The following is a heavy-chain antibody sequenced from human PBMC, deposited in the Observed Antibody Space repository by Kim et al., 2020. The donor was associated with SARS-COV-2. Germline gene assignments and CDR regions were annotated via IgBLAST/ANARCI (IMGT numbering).Heavy chain of an antibody. CDR3: ARDLKRYCSSTSCYNLFDY. CDR1: GYTFTSYA. J-gene: IGHJ4*02. CDR2: INTNTGNP. Sequence: ASVKVSCKASGYTFTSYAMNWVRQAPGQGLEWMGWINTNTGNPTYAQGFTGRFVFSLDTSVSTAYLQISSLKAEDTAVYYCARDLKRYCSSTSCYNLFDYWGQGTLVTVSS. V-gene: IGHV7-4-1*02. D-gene: IGHD2-2*02.